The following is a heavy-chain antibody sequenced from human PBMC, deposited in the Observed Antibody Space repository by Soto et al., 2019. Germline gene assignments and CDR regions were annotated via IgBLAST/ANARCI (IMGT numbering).Heavy chain of an antibody. D-gene: IGHD3-22*01. CDR1: GYPLSNNN. CDR2: INTGNGHT. Sequence: PVEVTCKDSGYPLSNNNSRWVRQAPGQSLEWVGWINTGNGHTRYSQKFQGRVTITSDQAANTAYMELSSLRSEDTAVYYCARDSSHYYDSSGYSIWGQGTLVPVFS. CDR3: ARDSSHYYDSSGYSI. V-gene: IGHV1-3*04. J-gene: IGHJ4*02.